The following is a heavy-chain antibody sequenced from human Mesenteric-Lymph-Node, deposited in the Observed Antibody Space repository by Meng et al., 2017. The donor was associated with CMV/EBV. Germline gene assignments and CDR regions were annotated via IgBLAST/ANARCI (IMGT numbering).Heavy chain of an antibody. V-gene: IGHV3-33*01. Sequence: GESLKISCAASGFTFSSYGIHWVRQAPGKGLEWVSLIWYDGSNKYYADAVRGRFTISRDNSKNTLYLQMNSLRAEDTAVYYCAREYCTSTSCYKAIDPWGPGPLVTVSS. CDR2: IWYDGSNK. CDR3: AREYCTSTSCYKAIDP. CDR1: GFTFSSYG. D-gene: IGHD2-2*02. J-gene: IGHJ5*02.